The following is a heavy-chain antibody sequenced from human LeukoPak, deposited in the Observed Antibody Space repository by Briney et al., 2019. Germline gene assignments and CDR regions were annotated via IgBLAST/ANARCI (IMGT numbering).Heavy chain of an antibody. V-gene: IGHV1-8*01. CDR2: MNPNSGNT. CDR3: AREIGYYDFWSGYFTGPYYYYMDV. J-gene: IGHJ6*03. Sequence: ASVKVSCKASGYTFTSYDINWVRQATGQGLEWMGWMNPNSGNTGYAQKFQGRVTMTRNTSISTAYMELSSLRSEDTAVYYCAREIGYYDFWSGYFTGPYYYYMDVWGKGTTVTVSS. D-gene: IGHD3-3*01. CDR1: GYTFTSYD.